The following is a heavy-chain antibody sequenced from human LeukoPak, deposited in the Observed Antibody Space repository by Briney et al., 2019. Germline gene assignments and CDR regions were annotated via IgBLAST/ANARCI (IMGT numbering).Heavy chain of an antibody. CDR3: ARDRQWLVDSFDY. D-gene: IGHD6-19*01. CDR2: INHSGST. J-gene: IGHJ4*02. CDR1: GGSIRSYY. Sequence: SGTLSLTCTVSGGSIRSYYWSWIRQPPGRGLERGAEINHSGSTNYNPSLKGRVTISVDTSKNQFSLKLSSVTAADTAVYYCARDRQWLVDSFDYWGQGTLVTVSS. V-gene: IGHV4-34*01.